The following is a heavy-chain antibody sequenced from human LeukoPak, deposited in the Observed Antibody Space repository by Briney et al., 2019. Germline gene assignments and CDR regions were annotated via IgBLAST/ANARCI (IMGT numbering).Heavy chain of an antibody. CDR1: GFTFSDYW. CDR3: IRDKGSPALTMWH. CDR2: IDSDGSST. D-gene: IGHD4/OR15-4a*01. Sequence: PGGSLRLSCAASGFTFSDYWMHWVRQAPGKGLVWVSRIDSDGSSTNYADSVKGRFTISRDNAKNILYLQMNSLRAEDTAVYYCIRDKGSPALTMWHWGQGTLVTVSS. V-gene: IGHV3-74*01. J-gene: IGHJ4*02.